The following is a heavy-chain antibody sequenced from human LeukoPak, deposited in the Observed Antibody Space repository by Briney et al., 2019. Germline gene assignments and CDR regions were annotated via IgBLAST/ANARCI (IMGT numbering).Heavy chain of an antibody. J-gene: IGHJ3*02. Sequence: SQTLSLTCTVSGGSISSGGYYWSWIRQHPGEGLEWIGYIYYSGSTYYNPSLKSRVTISVDASKNQFSLKLSSVTAADTAVYYCARGRFLDAFDIWGQGTMVTVSS. CDR3: ARGRFLDAFDI. CDR1: GGSISSGGYY. D-gene: IGHD3-3*01. CDR2: IYYSGST. V-gene: IGHV4-31*03.